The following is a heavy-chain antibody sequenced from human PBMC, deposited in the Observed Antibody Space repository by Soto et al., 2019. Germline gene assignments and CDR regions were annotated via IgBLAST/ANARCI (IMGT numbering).Heavy chain of an antibody. D-gene: IGHD3-22*01. CDR2: IYPGDSDT. Sequence: PGESLKISCKGSGYSFTIYCIGWVLQMPWKGLEWMGIIYPGDSDTRYSPSFQGQVTISADKSISTAYLQWRSLKASDTAMYYCERHRYYDSSGYPGDLNYWGQGTLVTVSS. V-gene: IGHV5-51*01. CDR3: ERHRYYDSSGYPGDLNY. J-gene: IGHJ4*02. CDR1: GYSFTIYC.